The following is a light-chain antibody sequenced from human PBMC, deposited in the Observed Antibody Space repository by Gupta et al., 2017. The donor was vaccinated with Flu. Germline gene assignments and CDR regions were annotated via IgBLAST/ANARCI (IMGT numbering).Light chain of an antibody. CDR1: QTVGDY. Sequence: GVTITCRASQTVGDYLSWFQQKPGEAPHFLIHTASSLQTGVPSRFSGSGSGTDFTLTISSLQPEDFATYYCQQSHSPPLTFGPGTKVDLK. CDR3: QQSHSPPLT. V-gene: IGKV1-39*01. CDR2: TAS. J-gene: IGKJ3*01.